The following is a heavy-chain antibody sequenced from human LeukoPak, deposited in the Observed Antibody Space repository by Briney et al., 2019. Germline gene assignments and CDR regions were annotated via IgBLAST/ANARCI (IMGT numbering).Heavy chain of an antibody. CDR1: GYTFISYY. CDR2: INPSGGST. CDR3: ARAEVIVGTTGFDY. Sequence: ASVKVSCKASGYTFISYYMHWVRQAPGEGLEWMGIINPSGGSTNYAQKFQGRVTMTRDTSTSTVYMELSSLRSEDTAVYYCARAEVIVGTTGFDYWGQGTLVTVSS. J-gene: IGHJ4*02. V-gene: IGHV1-46*01. D-gene: IGHD1-26*01.